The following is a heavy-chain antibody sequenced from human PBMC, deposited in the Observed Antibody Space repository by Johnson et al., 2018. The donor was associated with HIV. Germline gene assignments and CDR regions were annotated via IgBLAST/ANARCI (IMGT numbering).Heavy chain of an antibody. CDR2: IYSDGST. CDR3: ARAREVYYLDAFDI. CDR1: GFIVSTNY. Sequence: VQLVESGGGLIQPGGSLRLSCAASGFIVSTNYMNWVRQAPGKGLEWVSLIYSDGSTYYADSVKGRFTISRDNAKNSLYLQMNSLRAEDTAVYYCARAREVYYLDAFDIWGQGTMVTVSS. V-gene: IGHV3-53*01. J-gene: IGHJ3*02. D-gene: IGHD3-22*01.